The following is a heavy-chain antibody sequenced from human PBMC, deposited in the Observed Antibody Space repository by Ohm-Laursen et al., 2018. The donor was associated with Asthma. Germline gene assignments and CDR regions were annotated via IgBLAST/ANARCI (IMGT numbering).Heavy chain of an antibody. CDR1: GYTFTSYG. Sequence: SVKVSCKASGYTFTSYGISWVRQAPGQGLEWMGWISAYNGNTNYAQKLQGRVTMTTDTSTSTAYMELRSLRSDDTAVYYCARDLLNCSGGSCYPDSNYYYYYGMDVWGQGTTVTVSS. D-gene: IGHD2-15*01. J-gene: IGHJ6*02. CDR2: ISAYNGNT. V-gene: IGHV1-18*04. CDR3: ARDLLNCSGGSCYPDSNYYYYYGMDV.